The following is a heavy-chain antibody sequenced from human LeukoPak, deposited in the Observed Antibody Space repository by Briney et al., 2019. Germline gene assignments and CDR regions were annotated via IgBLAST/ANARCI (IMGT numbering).Heavy chain of an antibody. CDR1: GASINSYR. J-gene: IGHJ4*02. D-gene: IGHD3-22*01. V-gene: IGHV4-59*01. CDR2: ISYDGKT. Sequence: PSETLSLTCNVSGASINSYRWNWIRQPPGKGLEWIGYISYDGKTNYNPSLKSRLTLSVDTSKNQFSLNLNSVTAADTARYYCTKGYYEAFDYWGQGTLVTVTS. CDR3: TKGYYEAFDY.